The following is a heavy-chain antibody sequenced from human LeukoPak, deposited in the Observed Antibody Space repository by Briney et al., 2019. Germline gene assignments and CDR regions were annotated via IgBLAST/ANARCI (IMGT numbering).Heavy chain of an antibody. CDR2: ISVSGGST. D-gene: IGHD3-10*01. J-gene: IGHJ6*02. CDR1: GFTFSTYA. Sequence: GGSLRLSCAASGFTFSTYAMSWVRQAPGKGLEWVSVISVSGGSTYYAASVKGRFTISRDNSKNTLYLQMNSLRAEDTAVYYCAKDGDYYGSGSYPYSCYDTYVWGQGTTVTVSS. V-gene: IGHV3-23*01. CDR3: AKDGDYYGSGSYPYSCYDTYV.